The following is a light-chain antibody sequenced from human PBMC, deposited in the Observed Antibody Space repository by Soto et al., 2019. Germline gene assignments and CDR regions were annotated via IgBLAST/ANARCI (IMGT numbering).Light chain of an antibody. Sequence: QSALTQPASVSGSLGQSITISCTGTSGDIGIYNFVSWFHQRPAKAPKLLIFEVHNRPSGVSDRFSASKSGNAASLTISGLQADDEGDYYCTSYTRSNTWVFGGGTQLTVL. CDR1: SGDIGIYNF. CDR2: EVH. CDR3: TSYTRSNTWV. V-gene: IGLV2-14*01. J-gene: IGLJ3*02.